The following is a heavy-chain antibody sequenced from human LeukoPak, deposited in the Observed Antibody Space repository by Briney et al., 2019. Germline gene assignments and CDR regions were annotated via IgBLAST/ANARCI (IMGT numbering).Heavy chain of an antibody. Sequence: SETLSLTCAVYGGSFSDDYWSWIRQPPGKGLEWIGEINHSGSTNYNPSLKSRVTISVDTSKNQFSLKLSSVTAADTAVYYCARGKSLAYFDYWGQGTLVTVSS. CDR2: INHSGST. CDR1: GGSFSDDY. V-gene: IGHV4-34*01. J-gene: IGHJ4*02. CDR3: ARGKSLAYFDY. D-gene: IGHD3-16*01.